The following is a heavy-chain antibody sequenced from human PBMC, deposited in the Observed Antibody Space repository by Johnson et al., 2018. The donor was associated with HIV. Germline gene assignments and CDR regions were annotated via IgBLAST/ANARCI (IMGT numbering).Heavy chain of an antibody. D-gene: IGHD3-9*01. J-gene: IGHJ3*02. CDR3: ARDPYYDFLTGPRDAFDI. V-gene: IGHV3-66*01. Sequence: VQLVESGGGLVQPGGSLRLSCAASGFTVSNYYMTWVRQSPGKGLEWVSALYSGGSTYYADSVKGRFTISRDTSKNTLYLQMNSLRAEDTAVYYCARDPYYDFLTGPRDAFDIWGQGTMVTVSS. CDR1: GFTVSNYY. CDR2: LYSGGST.